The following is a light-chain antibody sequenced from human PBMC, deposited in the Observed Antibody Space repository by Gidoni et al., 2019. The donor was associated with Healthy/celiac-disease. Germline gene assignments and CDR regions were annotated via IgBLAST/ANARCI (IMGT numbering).Light chain of an antibody. Sequence: DIVMTQSPLSLPVTPGEPASISCRSSQSLLHSNGYNYLDWYLQKPGQSPQLLIYLGSNRASGVPDRFSSSGSGTDFTLKISRVEAEDVGVYYCMQDLQTPWTFGQGTKVEIK. CDR1: QSLLHSNGYNY. J-gene: IGKJ1*01. CDR3: MQDLQTPWT. CDR2: LGS. V-gene: IGKV2-28*01.